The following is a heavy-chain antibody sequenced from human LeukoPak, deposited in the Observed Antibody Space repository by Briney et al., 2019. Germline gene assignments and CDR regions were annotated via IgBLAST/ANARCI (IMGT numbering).Heavy chain of an antibody. J-gene: IGHJ3*02. CDR1: GYSFTSYW. CDR3: ARPKKQRVRNEAFDI. CDR2: VYPGDSVT. Sequence: GESLKTSGKGSGYSFTSYWIDWVRQIPGKGLEWMVIVYPGDSVTRYSPSFQGQATISADKSITTAYLKWSSLKASDTSMYYCARPKKQRVRNEAFDIWGQGTMVTVSS. D-gene: IGHD6-25*01. V-gene: IGHV5-51*01.